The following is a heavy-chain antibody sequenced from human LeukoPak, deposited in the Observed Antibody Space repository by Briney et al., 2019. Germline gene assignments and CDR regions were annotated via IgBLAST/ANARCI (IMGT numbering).Heavy chain of an antibody. Sequence: GSLRLSCAASGFTFSSYAMSWVRQAPGTGLEWVSSITTSGGSTSYADSVRGRFTISRDNSKNTLYLQMNSLRAEDTALYYCVCYDNAAEYFHYWGQGTLVTVSS. CDR2: ITTSGGST. D-gene: IGHD3-22*01. J-gene: IGHJ1*01. CDR1: GFTFSSYA. V-gene: IGHV3-23*01. CDR3: VCYDNAAEYFHY.